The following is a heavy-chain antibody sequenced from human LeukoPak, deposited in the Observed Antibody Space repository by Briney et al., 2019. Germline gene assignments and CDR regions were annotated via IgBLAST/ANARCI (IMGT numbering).Heavy chain of an antibody. Sequence: ASVEVSCKASGYTFTRYGISWVRQAPRQGVEWMGWISAYNGNTNYAQKLQGRVTMTTDTSTSTAYMELRRLRSEDTAVYYCARVGGSYDRAFDYWGQGTLVTVSS. J-gene: IGHJ4*02. V-gene: IGHV1-18*01. CDR2: ISAYNGNT. CDR3: ARVGGSYDRAFDY. D-gene: IGHD1-26*01. CDR1: GYTFTRYG.